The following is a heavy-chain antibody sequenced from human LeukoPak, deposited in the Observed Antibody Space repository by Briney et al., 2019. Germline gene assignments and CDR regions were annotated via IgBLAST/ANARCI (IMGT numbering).Heavy chain of an antibody. CDR1: GFTFSSYA. CDR2: IAYDGSNK. V-gene: IGHV3-30-3*01. J-gene: IGHJ5*02. CDR3: ARDLAPGVRGGPGFNWFDP. D-gene: IGHD3-10*01. Sequence: GGSLRLSCAASGFTFSSYAMHWVRQAPGKGLEWVAVIAYDGSNKYYADSVKGRFTISRDNSKNTLYLKMNSLRAEDTAVYYCARDLAPGVRGGPGFNWFDPWGQGTLVTV.